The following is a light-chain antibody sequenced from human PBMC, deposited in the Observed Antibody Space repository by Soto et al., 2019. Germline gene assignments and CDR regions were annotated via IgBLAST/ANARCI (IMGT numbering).Light chain of an antibody. CDR3: QQGDSFPFT. CDR1: QDISSW. CDR2: AAS. Sequence: DIQMTQSPSSVSASVGDTVTITCRASQDISSWVAWYQQKPGKDPKLLISAASSLQSGVPTRFSGSGSGTDFTLIISGLPPEDFATYFCQQGDSFPFTFGGGTKVEIK. V-gene: IGKV1-12*01. J-gene: IGKJ4*01.